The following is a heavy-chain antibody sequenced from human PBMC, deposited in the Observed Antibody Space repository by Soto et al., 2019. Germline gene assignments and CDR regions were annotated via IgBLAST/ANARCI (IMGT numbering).Heavy chain of an antibody. CDR2: ISSNGGST. J-gene: IGHJ6*02. D-gene: IGHD5-12*01. V-gene: IGHV3-64D*08. CDR1: GFTFSSYA. Sequence: GGSLRLSCSASGFTFSSYAMHWVRQAPGKGLEYVSAISSNGGSTYYADSVKGRFTIPRDNSKNTLYLQMSSLRAEDTVVYFCVKQFSGYDPRYYYGMDVWGQGTTVTVSS. CDR3: VKQFSGYDPRYYYGMDV.